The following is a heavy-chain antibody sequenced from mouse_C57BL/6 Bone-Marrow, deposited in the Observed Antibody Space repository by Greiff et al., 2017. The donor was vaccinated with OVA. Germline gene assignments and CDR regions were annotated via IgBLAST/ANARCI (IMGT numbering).Heavy chain of an antibody. J-gene: IGHJ4*01. CDR3: ARSGGIYYGNYNYAMDY. D-gene: IGHD2-1*01. V-gene: IGHV14-2*01. CDR1: GFNIKDYY. CDR2: IDPVDGET. Sequence: DVQLQESGAELVKPGASVKLSCTASGFNIKDYYMHWVKQRTEQGLEWIGRIDPVDGETKYAPKFQGKATITADTSSNTAYLQLSSLTSEDTSVYYCARSGGIYYGNYNYAMDYWGQGTSVTVSS.